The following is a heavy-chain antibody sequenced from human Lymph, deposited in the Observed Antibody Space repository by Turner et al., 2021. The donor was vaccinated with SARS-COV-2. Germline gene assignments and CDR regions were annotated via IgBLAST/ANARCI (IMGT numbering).Heavy chain of an antibody. CDR3: AGDFREGAFDI. Sequence: EVQLLESGGGWVQPGGSLRLSCAASGVTVSSNYMSWVRQAPGKGLEWVAVLYSGGSTFYADSVKSRFTISRDNSKNTLYVQMNSQRAEDTAVYYCAGDFREGAFDIWGQGTMVTISS. V-gene: IGHV3-66*01. D-gene: IGHD3-10*01. J-gene: IGHJ3*02. CDR1: GVTVSSNY. CDR2: LYSGGST.